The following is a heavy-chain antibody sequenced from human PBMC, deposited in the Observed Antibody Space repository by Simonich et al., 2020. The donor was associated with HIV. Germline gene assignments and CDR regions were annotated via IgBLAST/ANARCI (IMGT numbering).Heavy chain of an antibody. V-gene: IGHV3-23*01. D-gene: IGHD3-22*01. CDR2: ITTNGGST. J-gene: IGHJ1*01. Sequence: EVQLLESGGGLVQPGGSLRLSCAASGFTFSSYAMNWVRQAPGKGLEWVSTITTNGGSTYADSVNGRFTISRDNAKNTLHLQMNSLRAEDTAVYYCARFAYYDSSGYYGYFQHWGQGTLVTVSS. CDR3: ARFAYYDSSGYYGYFQH. CDR1: GFTFSSYA.